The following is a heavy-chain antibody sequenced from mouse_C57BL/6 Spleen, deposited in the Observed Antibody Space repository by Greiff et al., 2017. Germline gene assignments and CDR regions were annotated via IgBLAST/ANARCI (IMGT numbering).Heavy chain of an antibody. Sequence: VQLQQSGAELVRPGTSVKVSCKASGYAFTNYLIEWVKQRPGQGLEWIGVINPGSGGTNYNEKFKGKATLTAAKSSSTAYMQLSSLTSEDSAVYFFARGSFSGCFAGWGKGTLVTVSA. CDR3: ARGSFSGCFAG. V-gene: IGHV1-54*01. CDR1: GYAFTNYL. J-gene: IGHJ3*01. CDR2: INPGSGGT.